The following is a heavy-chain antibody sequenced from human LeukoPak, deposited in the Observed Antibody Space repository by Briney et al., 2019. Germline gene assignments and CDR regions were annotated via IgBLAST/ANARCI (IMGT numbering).Heavy chain of an antibody. V-gene: IGHV6-1*01. CDR2: TYRGCI. J-gene: IGHJ3*02. CDR1: GDSVSSYSVA. D-gene: IGHD6-19*01. Sequence: SQTLSLTCAIFGDSVSSYSVAWNWIGQSPSGGLEWLGRTYRGCIYYAPSMKSRATINADTSKNQFFLHLNSVTPEDTAVYFCARGQFSAFDIWGQGSMVTVS. CDR3: ARGQFSAFDI.